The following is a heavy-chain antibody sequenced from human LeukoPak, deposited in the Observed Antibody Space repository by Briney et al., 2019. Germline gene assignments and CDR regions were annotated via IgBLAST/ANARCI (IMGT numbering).Heavy chain of an antibody. D-gene: IGHD5-18*01. J-gene: IGHJ4*02. Sequence: GGSLRLSCAASGFTFSSYAMSWVRQARGKGLEWVSAISGSGGSTYYADSVKGRFTISRDNSKNTVYLKMNSLRAEETAVYYCAKGKDSYGSLPFDYWGQGTLVTVSS. V-gene: IGHV3-23*01. CDR1: GFTFSSYA. CDR2: ISGSGGST. CDR3: AKGKDSYGSLPFDY.